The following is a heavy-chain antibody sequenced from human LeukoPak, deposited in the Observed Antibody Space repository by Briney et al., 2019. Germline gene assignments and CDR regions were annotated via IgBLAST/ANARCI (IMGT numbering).Heavy chain of an antibody. CDR1: GFTFSSYG. D-gene: IGHD2-15*01. CDR3: AKDDCSGGSCYLCMGY. J-gene: IGHJ4*02. Sequence: GRSLRLSCAASGFTFSSYGMHWVRQAPGKGLEWVAVISYDGSNKYYADSVKGRFTISRDNSKNTLYLQMNSLRAEDTAVYYCAKDDCSGGSCYLCMGYWGQGTLVTVSS. CDR2: ISYDGSNK. V-gene: IGHV3-30*18.